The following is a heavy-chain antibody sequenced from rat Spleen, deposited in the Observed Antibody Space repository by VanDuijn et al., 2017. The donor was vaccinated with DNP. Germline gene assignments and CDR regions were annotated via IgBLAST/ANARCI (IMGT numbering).Heavy chain of an antibody. J-gene: IGHJ4*01. D-gene: IGHD1-4*01. Sequence: EVQLVESRGGLVQPGRSMKLSCAASGFTFSNYYMAWVRQAPTKGLEWVAATSYDGGSTYYRDSVKGRFTISSDNAKSSLYLQMDSLRSEDTATYYCTRDGPGYNYPYAMDAWGQGTSVTVSS. CDR2: TSYDGGST. CDR1: GFTFSNYY. V-gene: IGHV5-20*01. CDR3: TRDGPGYNYPYAMDA.